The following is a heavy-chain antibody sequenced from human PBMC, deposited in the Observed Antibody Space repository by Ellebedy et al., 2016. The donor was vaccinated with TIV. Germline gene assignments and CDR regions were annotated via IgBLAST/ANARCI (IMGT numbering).Heavy chain of an antibody. CDR1: GGTFSSYA. V-gene: IGHV1-69*13. CDR2: IIPIFGTA. CDR3: ANQIYALRPPGYCSSTSCYRERDYYYYYMDV. J-gene: IGHJ6*03. D-gene: IGHD2-2*02. Sequence: SVKVSCXASGGTFSSYAISWVRQAPGQGLEWMGGIIPIFGTANYAQKFQGRVTITADESTSTAYMELSSLRSEDTAVYYCANQIYALRPPGYCSSTSCYRERDYYYYYMDVWGKGTAVTVSS.